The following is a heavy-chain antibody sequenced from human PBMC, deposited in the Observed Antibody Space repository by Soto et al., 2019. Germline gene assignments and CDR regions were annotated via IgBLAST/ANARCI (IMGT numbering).Heavy chain of an antibody. Sequence: QVQLQESGPGLVKPSQTLSLTCTVSVASISSGGYYWSWIRQQPGEGLEWIGYIYYSGSTYYNPSLKVRVTISVDTSKNHFSLKLISVADAATDAYDCAGGSKSDTSGYPRWFAPWGEGTLVTVSS. J-gene: IGHJ5*02. V-gene: IGHV4-31*03. D-gene: IGHD5-12*01. CDR3: AGGSKSDTSGYPRWFAP. CDR2: IYYSGST. CDR1: VASISSGGYY.